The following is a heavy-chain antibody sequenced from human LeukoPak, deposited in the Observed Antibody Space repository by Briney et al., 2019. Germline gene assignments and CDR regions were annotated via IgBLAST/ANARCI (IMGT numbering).Heavy chain of an antibody. V-gene: IGHV4-30-2*01. D-gene: IGHD4-17*01. Sequence: PSQTLSLTCTVSGGSISSGGYYWSWIRQPPGKGLEWIGYIYHSGSTNYNPSLKSRVTISVDKSKNQFSLNLISVTAADTAMYYCARKDYGDHRGFDYWGQGTLVTVSS. CDR1: GGSISSGGYY. CDR2: IYHSGST. J-gene: IGHJ4*02. CDR3: ARKDYGDHRGFDY.